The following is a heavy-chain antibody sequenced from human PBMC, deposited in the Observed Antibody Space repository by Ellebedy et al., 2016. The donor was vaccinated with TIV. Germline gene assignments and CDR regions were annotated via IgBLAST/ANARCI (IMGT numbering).Heavy chain of an antibody. CDR3: ARFHHSASYFFFDH. Sequence: GESLKISXAASGFTFRIYTMNWVRQPPGRGLEWVASISDSSLHIYYGDSMKARFTISRDYAKNSLYLQMKSLRAEDTAVYYCARFHHSASYFFFDHWGQGTLVTVSS. D-gene: IGHD1-26*01. CDR1: GFTFRIYT. J-gene: IGHJ4*02. CDR2: ISDSSLHI. V-gene: IGHV3-21*01.